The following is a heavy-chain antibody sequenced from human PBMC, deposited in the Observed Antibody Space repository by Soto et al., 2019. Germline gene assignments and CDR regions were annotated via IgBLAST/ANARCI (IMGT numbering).Heavy chain of an antibody. CDR2: IWYDGSNK. CDR1: GFTFSSYG. J-gene: IGHJ6*03. D-gene: IGHD3-3*01. Sequence: PGGSLRLSCAASGFTFSSYGMHWVRQAPGKGLEWVAFIWYDGSNKYYADSVKGRFTISRDNSKNTLYLQMNSLRAEDTAVYYCARGEYYDFWSGYSNRADYYMDVWGKGTTVTVSS. V-gene: IGHV3-33*01. CDR3: ARGEYYDFWSGYSNRADYYMDV.